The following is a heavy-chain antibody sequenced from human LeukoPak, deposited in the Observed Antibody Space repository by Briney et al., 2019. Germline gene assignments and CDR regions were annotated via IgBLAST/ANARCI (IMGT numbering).Heavy chain of an antibody. D-gene: IGHD3-10*01. CDR3: ARDLNYYGSGSYPIEIDY. J-gene: IGHJ4*02. CDR1: GFTFSSYW. Sequence: PGESLRLSCAASGFTFSSYWMHWVRQPPGKGLVWVSRINSDGSSTSYADSVKGRFTISRDNAKNTLYLQMNSLRAEDTAVYYCARDLNYYGSGSYPIEIDYWGQGTLVTVSS. CDR2: INSDGSST. V-gene: IGHV3-74*01.